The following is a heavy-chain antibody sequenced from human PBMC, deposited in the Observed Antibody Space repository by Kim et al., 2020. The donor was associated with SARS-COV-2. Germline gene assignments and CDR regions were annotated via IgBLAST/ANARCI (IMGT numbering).Heavy chain of an antibody. Sequence: PSHQRRVTISVDTSKNQFALKLSSVTPADTAVYYCATVRASGSSDYGMDVWGQGTTVTVSS. V-gene: IGHV4-59*01. CDR3: ATVRASGSSDYGMDV. J-gene: IGHJ6*02. D-gene: IGHD3-10*01.